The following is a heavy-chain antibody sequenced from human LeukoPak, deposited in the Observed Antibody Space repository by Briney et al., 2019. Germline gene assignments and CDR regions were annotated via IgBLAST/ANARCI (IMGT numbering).Heavy chain of an antibody. CDR1: GFTFSSYW. Sequence: GGSLRLSCAASGFTFSSYWMSWVCQAPGKRLEWGANIKQDGSEKYYVDSVKGRFTISRDNAKNSLYLQMNSLRAEDTAVYYCARGRSGYDFYDYWGQGTLVTVSS. V-gene: IGHV3-7*04. CDR2: IKQDGSEK. CDR3: ARGRSGYDFYDY. J-gene: IGHJ4*02. D-gene: IGHD5-12*01.